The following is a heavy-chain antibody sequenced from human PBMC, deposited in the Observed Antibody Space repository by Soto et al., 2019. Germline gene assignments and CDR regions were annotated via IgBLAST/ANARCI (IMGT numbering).Heavy chain of an antibody. D-gene: IGHD6-19*01. V-gene: IGHV4-34*01. J-gene: IGHJ1*01. CDR1: GGSFSGYY. CDR2: INHSGST. CDR3: ARGLYSSGQYQH. Sequence: QVQLQQWGAGLLKPSETLSLTCAVYGGSFSGYYWSWIRQPPGKGLEWIGEINHSGSTNYNPSLKSRVTISVDTSKNQFSLELSSVTAADTAVYYCARGLYSSGQYQHWGQGTLVTVSS.